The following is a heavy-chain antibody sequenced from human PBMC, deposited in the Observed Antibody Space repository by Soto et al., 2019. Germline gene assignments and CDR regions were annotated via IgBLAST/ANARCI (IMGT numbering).Heavy chain of an antibody. V-gene: IGHV2-5*02. CDR1: GFSLRTNGVG. D-gene: IGHD3-22*01. CDR2: IYWDDDK. CDR3: AHRPAANSGYYFRFDY. Sequence: QITLKESGPTLVKPTQTLTLTCTFSGFSLRTNGVGVGWIRQPPGKALEWLANIYWDDDKRYSPSLKGRLTIAKDPSKNQVVLTMTNMDPVDTATYYFAHRPAANSGYYFRFDYWGQGTLVIVSS. J-gene: IGHJ4*02.